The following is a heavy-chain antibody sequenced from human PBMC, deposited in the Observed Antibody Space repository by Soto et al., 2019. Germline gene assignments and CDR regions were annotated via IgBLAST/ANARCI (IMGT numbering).Heavy chain of an antibody. CDR2: ISAYNGNT. V-gene: IGHV1-18*01. Sequence: QVQLVQSGGEVKKPGASVKVSCKTSGYTFSTYGISWVRQAPGQGLEWMGWISAYNGNTNYPQKLLGRVTMTRDTSTTTAYMELRSLRSDDTAVYYCARDHCSRSSCFLDFWGQGTLVTVSS. CDR1: GYTFSTYG. CDR3: ARDHCSRSSCFLDF. J-gene: IGHJ4*02. D-gene: IGHD2-2*01.